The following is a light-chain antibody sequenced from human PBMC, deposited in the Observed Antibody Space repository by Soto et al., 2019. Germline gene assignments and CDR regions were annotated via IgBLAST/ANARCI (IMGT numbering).Light chain of an antibody. J-gene: IGLJ1*01. Sequence: ALTQTASVSGSPGQSITISCTGTSSDVGRYNFVSRYQQHPGKVPKVMIYEVTKRPSGVSNRFSGSKSGNTAFLTISVLQAEDEADYYCCSDAGSGIYVFGTGTKVTVL. CDR3: CSDAGSGIYV. V-gene: IGLV2-23*02. CDR2: EVT. CDR1: SSDVGRYNF.